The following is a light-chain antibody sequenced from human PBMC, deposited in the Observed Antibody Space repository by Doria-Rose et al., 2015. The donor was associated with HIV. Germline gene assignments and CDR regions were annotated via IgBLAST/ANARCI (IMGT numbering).Light chain of an antibody. CDR1: QGISRY. J-gene: IGKJ1*01. CDR2: GAS. CDR3: QQFDSFPRT. V-gene: IGKV1-9*01. Sequence: DIQVTQSPSFLSASVGVRVTITCRASQGISRYLAWYQQKPGKAPTLQIFGASTLQSGVPSRFSGSGSGTEFTLTISSLQPEDFATYYCQQFDSFPRTFGQGTKVELK.